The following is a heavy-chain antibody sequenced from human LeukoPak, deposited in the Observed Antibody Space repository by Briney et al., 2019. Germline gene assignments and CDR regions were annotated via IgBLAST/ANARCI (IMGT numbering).Heavy chain of an antibody. CDR2: IIPIFGTA. CDR3: ARENQIGATDAFDI. V-gene: IGHV1-69*05. J-gene: IGHJ3*02. D-gene: IGHD3-10*01. Sequence: ASVKASCKASGGTFSSYAISWVRQAPGQGLEWMGGIIPIFGTANYAQKFQGRVTITTDESTSTAYMELSSLRSEDTAVYYCARENQIGATDAFDIWGQGTMVTVSS. CDR1: GGTFSSYA.